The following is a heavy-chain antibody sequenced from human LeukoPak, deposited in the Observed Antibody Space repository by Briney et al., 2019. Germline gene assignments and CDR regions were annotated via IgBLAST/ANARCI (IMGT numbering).Heavy chain of an antibody. J-gene: IGHJ4*02. CDR1: GFTFSSYA. CDR2: IYSGVTM. D-gene: IGHD5-18*01. CDR3: ARLYNYGFSY. Sequence: PGGSLRLSCAASGFTFSSYAMSWVRQAPGKGLEWVSVIYSGVTMYYADSVKGRFTISRDNSKNTLHLQMNSLRAEDTAVYYCARLYNYGFSYWGQGTLVTVSS. V-gene: IGHV3-53*01.